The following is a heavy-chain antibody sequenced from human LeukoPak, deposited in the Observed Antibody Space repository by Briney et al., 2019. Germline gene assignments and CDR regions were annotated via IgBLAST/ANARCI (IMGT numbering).Heavy chain of an antibody. D-gene: IGHD1-26*01. CDR3: ASGDSGSYCYYGMDV. V-gene: IGHV3-30-3*01. Sequence: GGSLRLSCAASGFTFSSYAMHWVRQAPGKGLEWVAVISYDGSNKYYADSVKGRFTISRDNSKNTLYLQMNSLRAEDTAVYYCASGDSGSYCYYGMDVWGQGTTVTVSS. J-gene: IGHJ6*02. CDR1: GFTFSSYA. CDR2: ISYDGSNK.